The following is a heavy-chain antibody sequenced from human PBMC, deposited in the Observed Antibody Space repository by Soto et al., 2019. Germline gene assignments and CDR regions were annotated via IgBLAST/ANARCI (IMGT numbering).Heavy chain of an antibody. Sequence: GGSLRLSCVVSQISFSSYWMTWVRQAPGKGLECVANINQDGSEKYYEDSVKGRFTISRDNTKNSLYLQMNSLRAEDTAIYYCARGSAFIGLDYWGQGTPV. CDR2: INQDGSEK. J-gene: IGHJ4*02. CDR1: QISFSSYW. CDR3: ARGSAFIGLDY. D-gene: IGHD1-26*01. V-gene: IGHV3-7*01.